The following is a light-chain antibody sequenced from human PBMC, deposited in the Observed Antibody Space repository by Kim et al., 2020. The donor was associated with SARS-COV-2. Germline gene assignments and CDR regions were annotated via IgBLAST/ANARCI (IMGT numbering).Light chain of an antibody. CDR1: QSITND. CDR3: QQTYSLPLT. Sequence: DIQMTQSPSSLSASVGDRVNITCRADQSITNDLNWYQQKPGKVPNVLIYSASSLQGGVPSRFSGSGSGTDFTLTISSLQPEDFATYYCQQTYSLPLTFGGGTKVEIK. V-gene: IGKV1-39*01. J-gene: IGKJ4*01. CDR2: SAS.